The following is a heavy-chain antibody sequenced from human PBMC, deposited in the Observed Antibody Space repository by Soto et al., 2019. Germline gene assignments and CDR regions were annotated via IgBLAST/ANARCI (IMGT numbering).Heavy chain of an antibody. CDR2: IIPIFGTA. Sequence: GASVKVSCKASGGTFSSYAISWVRQAPGQVLEWMGGIIPIFGTANYAQKFQGRVTITADESTSTAYMELSSLRSEDTAVYYCASFTYYYDSSGSYYFDYWGQGTLVTVSS. V-gene: IGHV1-69*13. CDR3: ASFTYYYDSSGSYYFDY. D-gene: IGHD3-22*01. J-gene: IGHJ4*02. CDR1: GGTFSSYA.